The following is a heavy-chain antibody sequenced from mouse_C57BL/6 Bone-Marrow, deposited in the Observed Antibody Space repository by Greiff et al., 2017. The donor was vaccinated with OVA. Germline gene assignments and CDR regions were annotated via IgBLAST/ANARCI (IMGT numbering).Heavy chain of an antibody. V-gene: IGHV1-74*01. CDR1: GYTFTSYW. J-gene: IGHJ2*01. CDR3: AIRGIGWLLDY. Sequence: QVQLKQPGAELVKPGASVKVSCKASGYTFTSYWMHWVKQRPGQGLEWIGRIHPSDSDTNYNQKFKGKATLTVDKSSSTAYMQLSSLTSEDSAVYYCAIRGIGWLLDYWGQGTTLTVSS. D-gene: IGHD2-3*01. CDR2: IHPSDSDT.